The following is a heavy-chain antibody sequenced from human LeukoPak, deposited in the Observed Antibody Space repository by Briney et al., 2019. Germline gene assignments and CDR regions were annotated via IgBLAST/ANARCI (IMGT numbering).Heavy chain of an antibody. Sequence: SETLSLTCTVSGGSISSYYWSWIRQPPGKGLEWIGYIYYSGSTNYNPSLKSRVTISVDTSKNQFSLKLSSVTAADTAVYYCASKGGYDFWSGYYKDYYYYMDVWGKGTTVTVSS. J-gene: IGHJ6*03. D-gene: IGHD3-3*01. CDR2: IYYSGST. CDR1: GGSISSYY. CDR3: ASKGGYDFWSGYYKDYYYYMDV. V-gene: IGHV4-59*01.